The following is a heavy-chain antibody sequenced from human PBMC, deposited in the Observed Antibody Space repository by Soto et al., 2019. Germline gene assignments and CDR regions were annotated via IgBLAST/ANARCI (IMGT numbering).Heavy chain of an antibody. Sequence: EMQLVESGGGLIKPGESLRLSCAASGFTVSSHDMSWVRQAPGKGLEWVSHIYSGGSIYYADSVKGRFTISRDKSKNTVYLQMNSLRAEDTAVYYCARDRVFYGMDVWGQGTTVTVS. CDR2: IYSGGSI. D-gene: IGHD3-10*01. CDR1: GFTVSSHD. CDR3: ARDRVFYGMDV. V-gene: IGHV3-53*01. J-gene: IGHJ6*02.